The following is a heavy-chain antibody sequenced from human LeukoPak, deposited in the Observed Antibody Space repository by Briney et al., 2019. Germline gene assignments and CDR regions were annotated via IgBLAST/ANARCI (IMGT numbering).Heavy chain of an antibody. D-gene: IGHD4-17*01. CDR2: IYSGGST. CDR3: ARGDYGDSSFDY. Sequence: GGSLRLSCAASGFTVSSNYMSWVRQAPGKGLEWVSVIYSGGSTYYADSVKGGFTISRDNSKNTLYLQMNSLRAEDTAVYYCARGDYGDSSFDYWGQGTLVTVSS. CDR1: GFTVSSNY. V-gene: IGHV3-66*01. J-gene: IGHJ4*02.